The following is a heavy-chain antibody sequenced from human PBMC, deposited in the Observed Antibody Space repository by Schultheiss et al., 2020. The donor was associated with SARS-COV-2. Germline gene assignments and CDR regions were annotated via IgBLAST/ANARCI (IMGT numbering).Heavy chain of an antibody. CDR1: GFTFSSYG. Sequence: GGSLRLSCAASGFTFSSYGMHWVRQAPGKGLEWVAVIWYDGSNKYYGDSVKGRFTISRDNSKNMLYLQMNSLRGEDTAVYYCARDRSGWDYGMDVWGQGTTVTVSS. D-gene: IGHD3-3*01. CDR2: IWYDGSNK. J-gene: IGHJ6*02. V-gene: IGHV3-33*08. CDR3: ARDRSGWDYGMDV.